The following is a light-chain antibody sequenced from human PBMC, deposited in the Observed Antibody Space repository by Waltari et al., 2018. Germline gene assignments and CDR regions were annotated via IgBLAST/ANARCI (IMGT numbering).Light chain of an antibody. CDR1: SLRTYY. V-gene: IGLV3-19*01. Sequence: SSELTQDPAVSVALGQSVSITCQGDSLRTYYESWYQQKPGQAPVVVIYGKNNRPAGIQDRFSGSSSGNTASLTITGAQAEDEADYYCNSRSWKFGGGTKLTVL. J-gene: IGLJ3*02. CDR3: NSRSWK. CDR2: GKN.